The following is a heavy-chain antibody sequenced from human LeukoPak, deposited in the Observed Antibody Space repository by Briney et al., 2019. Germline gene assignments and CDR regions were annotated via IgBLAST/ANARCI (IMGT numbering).Heavy chain of an antibody. CDR1: GFNFNSYW. J-gene: IGHJ4*02. CDR3: ARARYGSGGYFFDF. Sequence: PGGSLRLSCAASGFNFNSYWMSWVRQAPGKGLEWVANIKQDGSEIYFVDSVKGRFTISRDNAKSSLYLQMNSPRGEDTAVYYCARARYGSGGYFFDFWGQGTLVTVSS. V-gene: IGHV3-7*04. D-gene: IGHD3-10*01. CDR2: IKQDGSEI.